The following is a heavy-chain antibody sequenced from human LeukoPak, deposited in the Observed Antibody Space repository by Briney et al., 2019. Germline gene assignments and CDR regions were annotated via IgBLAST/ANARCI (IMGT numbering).Heavy chain of an antibody. J-gene: IGHJ5*02. CDR1: GGCISSYY. V-gene: IGHV4-59*08. D-gene: IGHD4-17*01. CDR2: IYYSGST. CDR3: ARTPYGSAWYNWFDP. Sequence: SETLSLTCTVSGGCISSYYWSWIRQPPGKGLEWIGYIYYSGSTNYNPSLKSRVTISVDTSKNQFSLKLSSVTAADTAVYYCARTPYGSAWYNWFDPWGQGTLVTVSS.